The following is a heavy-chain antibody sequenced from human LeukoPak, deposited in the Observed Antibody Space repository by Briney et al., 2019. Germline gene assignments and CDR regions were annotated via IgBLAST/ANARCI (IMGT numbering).Heavy chain of an antibody. J-gene: IGHJ4*02. Sequence: GASVKVSCKASGGTFSSYAISWVRQAPGQGLEWMGRIIPILGIANYAQKFQGRVTITADKSTSTAYMELSSLRSEDTAVYYCACTITIFSSPPHFDYWGQGTLVTVSS. CDR2: IIPILGIA. V-gene: IGHV1-69*04. CDR1: GGTFSSYA. D-gene: IGHD3-3*01. CDR3: ACTITIFSSPPHFDY.